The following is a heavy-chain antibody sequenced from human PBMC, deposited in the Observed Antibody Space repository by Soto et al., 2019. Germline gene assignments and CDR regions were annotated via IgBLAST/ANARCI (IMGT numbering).Heavy chain of an antibody. CDR3: AKKNDGGKKYFDL. CDR2: ISSSGSTV. V-gene: IGHV3-11*01. J-gene: IGHJ2*01. CDR1: GFIFSDYY. Sequence: QVQLVESGGGLVKPGGSLRLSCAASGFIFSDYYMSWIRQAPGKGLEWVSLISSSGSTVSNADSVKGRFTVSRDNAKNSLYLQMDSLRAEDTAVYYCAKKNDGGKKYFDLWGRGTLVTVSS. D-gene: IGHD1-1*01.